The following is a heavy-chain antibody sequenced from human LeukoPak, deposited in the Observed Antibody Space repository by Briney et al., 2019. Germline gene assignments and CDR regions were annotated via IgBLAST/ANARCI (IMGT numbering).Heavy chain of an antibody. CDR3: ARGDIVVVPAAMLADY. V-gene: IGHV1-46*01. Sequence: ASVKVSCKASGYTFTSYYMHWVRQAPGQGLEWMGIINPSGGSTSYAQKFQGRVTITRDTSTSTVYMELSSLRSEDTAVYYCARGDIVVVPAAMLADYWGQGTLVTVSS. CDR2: INPSGGST. J-gene: IGHJ4*02. D-gene: IGHD2-2*01. CDR1: GYTFTSYY.